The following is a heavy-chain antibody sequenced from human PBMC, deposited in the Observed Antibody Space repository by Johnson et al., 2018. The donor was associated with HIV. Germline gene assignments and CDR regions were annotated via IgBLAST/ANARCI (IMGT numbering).Heavy chain of an antibody. V-gene: IGHV3-23*04. D-gene: IGHD3-9*01. CDR2: ISGSGGST. Sequence: VQLVESGGGLVQPGGSLRLSCAASGFSVSSKYMSWVRQAPGKGLEWVSGISGSGGSTYYADSVKGRFTISRDNAKNSLYLQMNSLRAEDTAVYYCARGGVLRYFDWLFEDAFDIWGQGTKVTVSS. CDR1: GFSVSSKY. CDR3: ARGGVLRYFDWLFEDAFDI. J-gene: IGHJ3*02.